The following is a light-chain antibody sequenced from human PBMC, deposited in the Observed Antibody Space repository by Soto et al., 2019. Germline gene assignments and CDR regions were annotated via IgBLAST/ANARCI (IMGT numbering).Light chain of an antibody. Sequence: DIVLTQSPATLSLSPGERATLSCRASQSVGNYLGWYQQKPGQAPRLLIYDASNRVTGIPARFSGSGSGTDFTLTISSLEPEDFAVYYCQQRSSWPGTFGRGTRLEIK. J-gene: IGKJ5*01. CDR3: QQRSSWPGT. V-gene: IGKV3-11*01. CDR2: DAS. CDR1: QSVGNY.